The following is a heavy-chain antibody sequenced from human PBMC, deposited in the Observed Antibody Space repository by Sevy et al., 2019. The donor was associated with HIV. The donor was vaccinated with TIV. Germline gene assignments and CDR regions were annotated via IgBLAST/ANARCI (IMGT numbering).Heavy chain of an antibody. CDR1: GFTFSSYA. J-gene: IGHJ5*02. D-gene: IGHD3-22*01. Sequence: GGSLRLSCAASGFTFSSYAMSWVRQAPGKGLEWVSAIRGSGGSTYYADSVKGRFTISRDNSKNTLFLQMNSLRAEDTAVYYCAKGESGYYLNWFDPWGQGTLVTVSS. CDR2: IRGSGGST. CDR3: AKGESGYYLNWFDP. V-gene: IGHV3-23*01.